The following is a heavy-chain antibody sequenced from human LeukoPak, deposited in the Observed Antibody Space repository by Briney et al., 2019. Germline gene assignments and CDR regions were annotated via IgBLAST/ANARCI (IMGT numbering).Heavy chain of an antibody. CDR3: ARDPGGYYDSSGFDDY. J-gene: IGHJ4*02. CDR2: ISSSGGST. CDR1: GFTFSSYA. D-gene: IGHD3-22*01. V-gene: IGHV3-23*01. Sequence: GGSLRLSCAASGFTFSSYAMSWVRQAPGKGLEWVSAISSSGGSTYYADSVKGRFTISRDNAKNSLYLQMNSLRAEDTAVYYCARDPGGYYDSSGFDDYWGQGTLVTVSS.